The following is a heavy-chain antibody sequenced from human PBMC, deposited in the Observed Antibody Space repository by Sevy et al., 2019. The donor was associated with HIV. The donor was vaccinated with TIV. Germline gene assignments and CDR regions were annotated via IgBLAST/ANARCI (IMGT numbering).Heavy chain of an antibody. CDR1: GGSISSSSYY. CDR2: IYYSGST. Sequence: SETLSLTCTVSGGSISSSSYYWGWIRQPPGKGLEWIGSIYYSGSTYYNPSLKSRVTISVDTSKNQFSLKLISVTAADTAVYYCAGRLGSGWNNHGMDVWGQGTTVTVSS. CDR3: AGRLGSGWNNHGMDV. D-gene: IGHD6-19*01. J-gene: IGHJ6*02. V-gene: IGHV4-39*01.